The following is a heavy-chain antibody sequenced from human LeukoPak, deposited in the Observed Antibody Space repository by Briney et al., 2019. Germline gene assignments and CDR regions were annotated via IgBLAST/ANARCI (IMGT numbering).Heavy chain of an antibody. V-gene: IGHV3-66*01. CDR3: ARDNNYYGSGSYYND. J-gene: IGHJ4*02. CDR2: IYSGGST. CDR1: AFTVSSNY. Sequence: GGSLRLSCAASAFTVSSNYMSWVRQAPGKGLEWVSVIYSGGSTYYADSVKGRFTISRDNSKNTLYLQMNSLRAEDTAVYYCARDNNYYGSGSYYNDWGQGTLVTVSS. D-gene: IGHD3-10*01.